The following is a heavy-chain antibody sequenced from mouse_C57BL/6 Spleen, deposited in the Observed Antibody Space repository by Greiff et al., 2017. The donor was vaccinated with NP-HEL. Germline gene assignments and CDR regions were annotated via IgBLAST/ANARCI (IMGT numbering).Heavy chain of an antibody. V-gene: IGHV5-17*01. J-gene: IGHJ2*01. D-gene: IGHD1-1*01. CDR1: GFTFSDYG. CDR3: ARIHYGSRNYFDY. CDR2: ISSGSSTI. Sequence: EVKLMESGGGLVKPGGSLKLSCAASGFTFSDYGMHWVRQAPEKGLEWVAYISSGSSTIYYADTVKGRFTISRDNAKNTLFLQMTSLRSEDTAMYYCARIHYGSRNYFDYWGQGTTLTVSS.